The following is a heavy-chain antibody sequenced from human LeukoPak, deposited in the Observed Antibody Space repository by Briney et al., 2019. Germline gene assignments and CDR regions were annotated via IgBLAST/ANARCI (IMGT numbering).Heavy chain of an antibody. Sequence: GGSLRLSCAASGFTFSSYGMHWVRQAPGKGLEWVAFIRYDGSNKYYADSVKGRFTISRDNSKSTLYLQMNSLRAEDTAVYYCAKDRSGSYSQGLDYWGQETLVTVSS. CDR2: IRYDGSNK. CDR3: AKDRSGSYSQGLDY. D-gene: IGHD1-26*01. CDR1: GFTFSSYG. V-gene: IGHV3-30*02. J-gene: IGHJ4*02.